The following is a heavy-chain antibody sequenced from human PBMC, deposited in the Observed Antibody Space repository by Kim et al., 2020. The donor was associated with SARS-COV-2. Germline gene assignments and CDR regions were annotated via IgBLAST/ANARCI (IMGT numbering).Heavy chain of an antibody. Sequence: SETLSLTCTVSGGSISSSSYYWGWIRQPPGKGLEWIGSIYYSGSTYYNPSLKSRVTISVDTSKNQFSLKLSSVTAADTAVYYCARINYDILTGYYMVDYWGQETLLTVSS. J-gene: IGHJ4*02. CDR3: ARINYDILTGYYMVDY. CDR2: IYYSGST. D-gene: IGHD3-9*01. CDR1: GGSISSSSYY. V-gene: IGHV4-39*07.